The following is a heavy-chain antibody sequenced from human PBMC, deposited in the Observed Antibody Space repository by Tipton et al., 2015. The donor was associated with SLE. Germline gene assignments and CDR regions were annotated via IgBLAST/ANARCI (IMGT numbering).Heavy chain of an antibody. CDR1: GGSLSSYY. D-gene: IGHD1-26*01. V-gene: IGHV4-4*07. J-gene: IGHJ4*02. CDR3: ARHFSGSYSFDY. Sequence: LRLSCTVFGGSLSSYYWSWIRQPAGKGLEWIGQIHSSGSTSYNPSLKSRVSISVDVSKNQVSLKLSSVTAADTALYYCARHFSGSYSFDYWGQGKLVTVSS. CDR2: IHSSGST.